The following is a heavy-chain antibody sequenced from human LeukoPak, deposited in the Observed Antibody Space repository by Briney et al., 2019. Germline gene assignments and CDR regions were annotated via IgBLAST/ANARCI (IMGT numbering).Heavy chain of an antibody. J-gene: IGHJ2*01. CDR2: IKHDGSEK. D-gene: IGHD6-19*01. CDR3: AKDRSGLNWYFDL. V-gene: IGHV3-7*01. CDR1: GFTFSRYW. Sequence: PGGSLRLSCAASGFTFSRYWMNWVRQTPGKGLEWVANIKHDGSEKHYVDSVKGRFTISRDNAKNTLYLQMNSLRAEDTAVYYCAKDRSGLNWYFDLWGRGTLVTVSS.